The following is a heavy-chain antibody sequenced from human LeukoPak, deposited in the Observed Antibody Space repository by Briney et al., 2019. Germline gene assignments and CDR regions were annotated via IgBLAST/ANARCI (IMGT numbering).Heavy chain of an antibody. D-gene: IGHD4-17*01. Sequence: ASVKVSCKASGYTFTSYAISWVRQAPGQGLEWMGGIIPIFGTANYAQKFQGRVTITADESTSTAYMELSSLRSEDTAVYYCARLRHLGEPGAIQDYYYYGMDVWGQGTTVTVSS. CDR3: ARLRHLGEPGAIQDYYYYGMDV. V-gene: IGHV1-69*13. CDR2: IIPIFGTA. CDR1: GYTFTSYA. J-gene: IGHJ6*02.